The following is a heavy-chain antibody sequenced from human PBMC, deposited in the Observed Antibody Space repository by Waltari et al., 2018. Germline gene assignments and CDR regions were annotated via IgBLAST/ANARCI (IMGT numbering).Heavy chain of an antibody. CDR2: ISGSGSST. D-gene: IGHD2-2*01. V-gene: IGHV3-23*01. J-gene: IGHJ4*02. Sequence: EVQLLESGGGLVQPGESLRLSGEASGFTFRIFAMTWVRQAPGKGLEWVSVISGSGSSTYYADSVKGRFTISRDNSKNTLYLQMNSLRAEDTAVYYCAKDEDIVVVPSALDSWGQGTLVTVSS. CDR3: AKDEDIVVVPSALDS. CDR1: GFTFRIFA.